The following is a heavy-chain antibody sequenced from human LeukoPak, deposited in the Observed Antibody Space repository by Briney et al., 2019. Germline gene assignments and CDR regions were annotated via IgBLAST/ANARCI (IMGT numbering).Heavy chain of an antibody. CDR2: TSDDGSAK. V-gene: IGHV3-30*03. J-gene: IGHJ4*02. CDR1: GLTFSSYG. Sequence: GGSLRLSCAASGLTFSSYGMHWVRQAPGKGLQWLALTSDDGSAKYYADSVKGRFTISRDNSQNTLYLQMNSLRAEETAMYYCARAPGGFHGDYSPIGYWGQGTLVTVSS. D-gene: IGHD4-17*01. CDR3: ARAPGGFHGDYSPIGY.